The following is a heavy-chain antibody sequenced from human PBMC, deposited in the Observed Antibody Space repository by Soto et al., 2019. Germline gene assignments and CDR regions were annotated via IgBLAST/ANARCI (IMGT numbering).Heavy chain of an antibody. V-gene: IGHV1-3*01. J-gene: IGHJ6*02. D-gene: IGHD3-9*01. CDR2: LNAGNAVT. CDR1: GYSFTTYA. Sequence: ASVKVSCKASGYSFTTYAVHWVRQAPGQRLEWMGWLNAGNAVTKYSQKLQGWVTMTRDTSISTAYMELSRLRSDDTAVYYCARGGKDYDILTGYPEGMDVWGQGTTVTVSS. CDR3: ARGGKDYDILTGYPEGMDV.